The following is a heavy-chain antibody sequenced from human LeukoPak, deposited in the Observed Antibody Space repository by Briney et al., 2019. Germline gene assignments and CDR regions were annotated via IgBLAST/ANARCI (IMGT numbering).Heavy chain of an antibody. CDR1: GYTFTDYY. CDR2: INPNTGGT. D-gene: IGHD6-13*01. CDR3: ARGGVRTAASNFAY. V-gene: IGHV1-2*02. Sequence: ASVKVSCKASGYTFTDYYIHWVRQAPGQGLEWMAWINPNTGGTKYAQKFQVRVTLTRDTSINTAYMELTRLRSDDTAVYYCARGGVRTAASNFAYWGQGTLVTVSP. J-gene: IGHJ4*02.